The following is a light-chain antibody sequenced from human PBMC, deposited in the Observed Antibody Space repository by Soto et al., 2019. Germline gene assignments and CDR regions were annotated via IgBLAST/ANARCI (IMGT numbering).Light chain of an antibody. CDR1: QSVDKF. Sequence: EIVMTQSPVTLSASPGESATLSCRASQSVDKFLAWYQQRPGQPPRLLIFDSSNRATGVPVRFSGSGSGTVFTLTIGSLEPEDSAVYYCQQRKNWPPITFGQGTRLEIK. CDR2: DSS. J-gene: IGKJ5*01. V-gene: IGKV3-11*01. CDR3: QQRKNWPPIT.